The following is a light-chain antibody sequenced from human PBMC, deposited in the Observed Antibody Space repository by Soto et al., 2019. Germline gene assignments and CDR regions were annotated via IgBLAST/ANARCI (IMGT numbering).Light chain of an antibody. Sequence: HSALTQPASVSGSPGQSITISCTGTSSDVGGYNYVSWYQQHPGKAPKLMIYEVSNRPSGVSNRFSGSKSGNTASLTISGLQAEDEADYYCSSYTSSSTLAAVFGGGTKLTVL. CDR2: EVS. V-gene: IGLV2-14*01. J-gene: IGLJ2*01. CDR3: SSYTSSSTLAAV. CDR1: SSDVGGYNY.